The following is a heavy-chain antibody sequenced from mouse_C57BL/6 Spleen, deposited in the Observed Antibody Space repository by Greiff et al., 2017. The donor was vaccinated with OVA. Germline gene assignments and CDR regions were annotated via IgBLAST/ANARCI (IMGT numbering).Heavy chain of an antibody. V-gene: IGHV1-26*01. D-gene: IGHD1-1*01. CDR2: INPNNGGT. Sequence: VHVKQSGPELVKPGASVKISCKASGYTFTDYYMNWVKQSHGKSLEWIGDINPNNGGTSYNQKFKGKATLPVDKSSSTAYMELRSLTSEDSAVHYCARGIYYYGRFWYFDVWGTGTTVTVSS. CDR1: GYTFTDYY. J-gene: IGHJ1*03. CDR3: ARGIYYYGRFWYFDV.